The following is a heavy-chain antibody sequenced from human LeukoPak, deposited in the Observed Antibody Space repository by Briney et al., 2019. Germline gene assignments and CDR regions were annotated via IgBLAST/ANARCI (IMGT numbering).Heavy chain of an antibody. D-gene: IGHD2-2*01. Sequence: PSQTLSLTRTVSGGSTSSGDYYWSWIRQPPGKGLAWIGYIYYSGSASYKPSLQSRVTISVDTSKSQFSLKLSSVTAADTAVYYCARDHCSSTSCYEGGFDYWGQGTLVTVSS. CDR3: ARDHCSSTSCYEGGFDY. V-gene: IGHV4-30-4*08. CDR2: IYYSGSA. CDR1: GGSTSSGDYY. J-gene: IGHJ4*02.